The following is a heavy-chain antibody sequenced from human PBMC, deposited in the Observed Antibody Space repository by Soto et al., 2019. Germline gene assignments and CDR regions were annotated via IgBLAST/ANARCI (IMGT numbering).Heavy chain of an antibody. CDR3: ARLHSGYDRYYHYCLGV. J-gene: IGHJ6*03. D-gene: IGHD5-12*01. Sequence: LQTLSLTCTVAGGSSSSHDCSWISQPTGKGLECIGYIYYSGSTNYNPSLKSRVTIPVDTSKNQFSLKLSSVPAADTAVYYCARLHSGYDRYYHYCLGVWGKGTTGTVSS. CDR2: IYYSGST. V-gene: IGHV4-59*11. CDR1: GGSSSSHD.